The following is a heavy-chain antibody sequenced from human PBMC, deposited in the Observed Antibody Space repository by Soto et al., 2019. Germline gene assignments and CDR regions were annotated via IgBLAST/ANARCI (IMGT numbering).Heavy chain of an antibody. Sequence: GGSLRLSCAASGFTFSSYSMNWVRQAPGKGLEWVSYISSSSSTIYYADSVKGRFTISRDNAKNSLYLQMNSLRAEDTAVFYCARDRFDYYDSSGYWRFDPWGQGTLVTVSS. CDR3: ARDRFDYYDSSGYWRFDP. CDR1: GFTFSSYS. J-gene: IGHJ5*02. CDR2: ISSSSSTI. D-gene: IGHD3-22*01. V-gene: IGHV3-48*01.